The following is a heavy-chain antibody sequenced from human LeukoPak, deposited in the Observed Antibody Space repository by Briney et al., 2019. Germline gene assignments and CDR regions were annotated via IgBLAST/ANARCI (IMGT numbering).Heavy chain of an antibody. V-gene: IGHV4-38-2*01. J-gene: IGHJ4*02. CDR1: GYSISSGYY. D-gene: IGHD5-12*01. CDR2: INHGGST. CDR3: ARHTWQWLPFDE. Sequence: KPSETLSLTCAVSGYSISSGYYWGWIRQSPGKGLEWIGEINHGGSTTYNPSLQSRVTMSVDTSTNQISLKMTSVTAADTAIYYCARHTWQWLPFDEWGQGTQVTISS.